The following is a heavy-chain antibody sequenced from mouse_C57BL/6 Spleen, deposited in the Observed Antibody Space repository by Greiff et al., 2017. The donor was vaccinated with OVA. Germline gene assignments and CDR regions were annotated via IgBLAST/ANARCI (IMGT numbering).Heavy chain of an antibody. Sequence: EVHLVESGGGLVKPGGSLKLSCAASGFTFSDYGMHWVRQALEKGLEWVAYISSGSSTIYYADTVKGRFTISRDNAKNTLFLQMTSLRSEDTAMYYCARPYDYDDAMDYWGQGTSVTVSS. CDR1: GFTFSDYG. V-gene: IGHV5-17*01. D-gene: IGHD2-4*01. CDR2: ISSGSSTI. CDR3: ARPYDYDDAMDY. J-gene: IGHJ4*01.